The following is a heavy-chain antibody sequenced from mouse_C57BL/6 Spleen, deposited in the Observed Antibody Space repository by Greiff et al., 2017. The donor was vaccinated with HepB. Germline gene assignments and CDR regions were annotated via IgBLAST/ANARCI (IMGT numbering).Heavy chain of an antibody. V-gene: IGHV1-85*01. Sequence: QVQLKQSGPELVKPGASVKLSCKASGYTFTSYDINWVKQRPGQGLEWIGWIYPRDGSTKYNEKFKGKATLTVDTSSSTAYMELHSLTSEDSAVYFCARSRRYDGYYAWFAYWGQGTLVTVSA. CDR1: GYTFTSYD. D-gene: IGHD2-3*01. CDR2: IYPRDGST. CDR3: ARSRRYDGYYAWFAY. J-gene: IGHJ3*01.